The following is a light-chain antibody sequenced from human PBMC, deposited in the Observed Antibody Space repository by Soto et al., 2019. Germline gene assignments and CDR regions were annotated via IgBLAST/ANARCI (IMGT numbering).Light chain of an antibody. CDR2: KAS. J-gene: IGKJ1*01. CDR1: QSISSW. Sequence: DIQMTQSPSSLSASVGDRVTITCRASQSISSWLAWYQQKPGKAPKLLIYKASSLESGVPSRFSGSGSGTEFTLTVSSLQPDDFATYYCQQYNSYWTVGQGNKVDIK. CDR3: QQYNSYWT. V-gene: IGKV1-5*03.